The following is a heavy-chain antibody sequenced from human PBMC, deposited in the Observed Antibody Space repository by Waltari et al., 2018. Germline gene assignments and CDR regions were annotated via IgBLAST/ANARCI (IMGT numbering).Heavy chain of an antibody. CDR2: IHHAGSA. CDR3: ARDYHLQKFDF. J-gene: IGHJ4*02. Sequence: QLQLQESGPGLVKPSETLSLTCAVSNFSIRNTYYWRWVRQPPGTGLVWTASIHHAGSAYYNPSLKSRVPTSVDTSKTQFSLNLNSVTAADTAVYYCARDYHLQKFDFWGQGTLLIVSS. V-gene: IGHV4-38-2*02. D-gene: IGHD4-4*01. CDR1: NFSIRNTYY.